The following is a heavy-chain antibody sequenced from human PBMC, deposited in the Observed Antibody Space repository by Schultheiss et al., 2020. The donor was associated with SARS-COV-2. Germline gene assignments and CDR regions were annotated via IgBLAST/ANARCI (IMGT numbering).Heavy chain of an antibody. D-gene: IGHD3-22*01. CDR3: ARDRSGYPPRYGMDV. CDR1: GGSFSGYY. J-gene: IGHJ6*02. Sequence: SETLSLTCAVYGGSFSGYYWSWIRQPPGKGLEWIGEINHSGSTNYNPSLKSRVTISVDTSKNQFSLKLSSVTAADTAVYYCARDRSGYPPRYGMDVWGQGTTVTVSS. CDR2: INHSGST. V-gene: IGHV4-34*01.